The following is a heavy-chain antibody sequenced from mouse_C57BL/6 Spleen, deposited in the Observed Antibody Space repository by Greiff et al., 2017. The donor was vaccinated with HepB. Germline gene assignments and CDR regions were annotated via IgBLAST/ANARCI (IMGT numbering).Heavy chain of an antibody. V-gene: IGHV5-17*01. CDR1: GFTFSDYG. J-gene: IGHJ3*01. CDR3: ARRADGYWFAY. Sequence: DVQLVESGGGLVKPGGSLKLSCAASGFTFSDYGMHWVRQAPEKGLEWVAYISSGSSTIYYADTVKGRFTISRDNAKNTLFLQMTSLGSEDTAMYYCARRADGYWFAYWGQGTLVTVSA. D-gene: IGHD2-3*01. CDR2: ISSGSSTI.